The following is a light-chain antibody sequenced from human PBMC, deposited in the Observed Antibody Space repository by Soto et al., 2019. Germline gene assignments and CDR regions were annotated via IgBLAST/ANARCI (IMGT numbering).Light chain of an antibody. CDR2: DAS. Sequence: EIVLTQSPATLSLSPGERATLSCRASQSVSSYLALYQQKPGQAPRLLIYDASNRATGIPARFSGSGSGTDFTLTISSLEPEDFAVYYCPQRTNLPLTFGGGTKVEIK. J-gene: IGKJ4*01. V-gene: IGKV3-11*01. CDR3: PQRTNLPLT. CDR1: QSVSSY.